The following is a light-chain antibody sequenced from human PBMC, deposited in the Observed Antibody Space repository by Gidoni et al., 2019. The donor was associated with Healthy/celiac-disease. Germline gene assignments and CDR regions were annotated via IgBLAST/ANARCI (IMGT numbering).Light chain of an antibody. Sequence: DIQMTQSPSSLSASVGDRVTITCRASLTISSSLNWYQQKPGKAPKLLIYAASGLHSGVPSRFSGSGSGTDFTLTISSLQPEDFATYYCQQSYSTPWTFGRGTKVE. CDR1: LTISSS. CDR2: AAS. CDR3: QQSYSTPWT. V-gene: IGKV1-39*01. J-gene: IGKJ1*01.